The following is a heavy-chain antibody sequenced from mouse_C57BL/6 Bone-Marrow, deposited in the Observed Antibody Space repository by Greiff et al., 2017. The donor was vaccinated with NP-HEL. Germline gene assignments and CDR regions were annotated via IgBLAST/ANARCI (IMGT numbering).Heavy chain of an antibody. V-gene: IGHV10-1*01. CDR2: IRSKSNNYAT. J-gene: IGHJ4*01. D-gene: IGHD1-1*01. CDR3: VRYHYGSSRDYYAMDY. Sequence: EVKVVESGGGLVQPKGSLKLSCAASGFSFNTYAMNWVRQAPGKGLEWVARIRSKSNNYATYYADSVKDRFTISRDDSESMLYLQMNNLKTEDTAMYYCVRYHYGSSRDYYAMDYWGQGTSVTVSS. CDR1: GFSFNTYA.